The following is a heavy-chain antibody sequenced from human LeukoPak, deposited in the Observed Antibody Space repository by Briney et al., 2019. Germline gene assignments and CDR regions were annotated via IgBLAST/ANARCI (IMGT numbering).Heavy chain of an antibody. CDR3: ARLLDSGSYYNWFDP. J-gene: IGHJ5*02. D-gene: IGHD1-26*01. CDR1: GYTFTGYY. CDR2: MNPNSGNT. V-gene: IGHV1-8*02. Sequence: GASVKVSCKASGYTFTGYYMHWVRQATGQGLEWMGWMNPNSGNTGYAQKFQGRVTMTRNTSISTAYMELSSLRSEDTAVYYCARLLDSGSYYNWFDPWGQGTLVTVSS.